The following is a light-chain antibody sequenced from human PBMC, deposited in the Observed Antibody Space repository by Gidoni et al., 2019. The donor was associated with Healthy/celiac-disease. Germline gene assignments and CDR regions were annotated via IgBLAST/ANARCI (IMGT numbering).Light chain of an antibody. J-gene: IGKJ4*01. CDR3: QQRSNGPPLT. CDR1: QSVSSY. Sequence: EIVLTQSPATLSLSPGERATLSCRASQSVSSYLAWYQQKPGQAPRLLIYDASNRATGIPARFSGSGSGTDVTLTSSSLEPEDFAVYYCQQRSNGPPLTCGGGTKVEIK. V-gene: IGKV3-11*01. CDR2: DAS.